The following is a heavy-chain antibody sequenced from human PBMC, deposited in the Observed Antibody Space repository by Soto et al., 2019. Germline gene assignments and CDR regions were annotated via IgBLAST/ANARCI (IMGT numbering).Heavy chain of an antibody. CDR2: ITPILGIA. Sequence: QVQLVQSGAEVKKPGSSVKVSCKASGGTFSSYSISWVRQAPGQGLEWMGRITPILGIANYAQKFQGRVTITADKSTSTAYMELSSLRAEDTAVYHCARGGVAGFDYWGQGPLVTVSS. J-gene: IGHJ4*02. CDR3: ARGGVAGFDY. CDR1: GGTFSSYS. V-gene: IGHV1-69*02. D-gene: IGHD6-19*01.